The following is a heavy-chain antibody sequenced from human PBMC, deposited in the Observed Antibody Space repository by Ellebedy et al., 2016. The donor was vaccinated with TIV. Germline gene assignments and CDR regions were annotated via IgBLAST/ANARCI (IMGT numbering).Heavy chain of an antibody. CDR1: GGTFSSYA. D-gene: IGHD5-12*01. J-gene: IGHJ4*02. Sequence: SVKVSXKASGGTFSSYAISWVRQAPGQGLEWMGRIIPILGIANYAQKFQGRVTITADKSTSTVYMELSSLRSNDTAVYYCARARYSGYSGLDYWGQGTLVTVSS. CDR2: IIPILGIA. CDR3: ARARYSGYSGLDY. V-gene: IGHV1-69*04.